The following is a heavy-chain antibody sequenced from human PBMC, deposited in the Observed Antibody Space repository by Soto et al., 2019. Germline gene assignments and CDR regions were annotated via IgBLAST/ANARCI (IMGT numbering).Heavy chain of an antibody. Sequence: QVQLVESGGGVVQPGRSLRLSCAASGFTFSNYGMHWVRQAPGKGLEWVAVISYAGSNKHYVDSVKGRFTISRDTSKNTLDLQMNSLRTEDTAVYYWARPSRSGYYRYSLDYWGQGTLVTVSS. CDR2: ISYAGSNK. D-gene: IGHD3-3*01. J-gene: IGHJ4*02. V-gene: IGHV3-30*03. CDR3: ARPSRSGYYRYSLDY. CDR1: GFTFSNYG.